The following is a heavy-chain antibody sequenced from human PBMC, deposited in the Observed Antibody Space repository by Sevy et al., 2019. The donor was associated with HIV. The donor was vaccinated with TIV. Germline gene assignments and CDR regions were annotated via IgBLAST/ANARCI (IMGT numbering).Heavy chain of an antibody. J-gene: IGHJ3*02. CDR2: INPDTAVT. D-gene: IGHD2-2*01. Sequence: ASVKVSCKASGYIFTDYYIHWLRQAPGQGLEWMGWINPDTAVTDYAQNFQGRVTMTRDTSINTAYMELSRLRSDDTAVLYCTTSLVDCSRTTCYGIFDIWGQGTMVTVSS. CDR1: GYIFTDYY. V-gene: IGHV1-2*02. CDR3: TTSLVDCSRTTCYGIFDI.